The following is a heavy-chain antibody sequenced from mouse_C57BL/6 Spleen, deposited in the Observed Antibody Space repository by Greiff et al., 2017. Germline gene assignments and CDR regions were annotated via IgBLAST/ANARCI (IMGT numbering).Heavy chain of an antibody. CDR2: IDPNSGGT. J-gene: IGHJ2*01. Sequence: VQLQQPGAELVKPGASVKLSCKASGYTFTSYWMPWVKQRPGQGLEWIGRIDPNSGGTKYTEKVKSKATLTVNKPSSTAYMQLSSLTSEDSAVYYCAREGAYDGYYYFDYWGQGTTLTVSS. D-gene: IGHD2-3*01. CDR3: AREGAYDGYYYFDY. V-gene: IGHV1-72*01. CDR1: GYTFTSYW.